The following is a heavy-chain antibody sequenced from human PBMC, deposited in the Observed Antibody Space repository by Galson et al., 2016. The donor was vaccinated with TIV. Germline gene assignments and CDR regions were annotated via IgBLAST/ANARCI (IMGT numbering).Heavy chain of an antibody. CDR3: TRGRFESGRYYNNGFDY. Sequence: ETLSLTCGVSGGSFRGYYWTWIRLPPGKGLEWIGEIDDSGSTNSIPSLKSRLTLSVDTSRNHFSLQLNSVTAADSAIYYCTRGRFESGRYYNNGFDYWGQGTPVTVSS. D-gene: IGHD3-10*01. V-gene: IGHV4-34*01. CDR1: GGSFRGYY. J-gene: IGHJ4*02. CDR2: IDDSGST.